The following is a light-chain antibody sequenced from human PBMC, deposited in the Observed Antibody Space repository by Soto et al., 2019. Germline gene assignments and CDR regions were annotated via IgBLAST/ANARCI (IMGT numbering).Light chain of an antibody. J-gene: IGKJ4*01. CDR3: PLT. Sequence: DIQMTQSPSSLSASVGDRVSITCRASQGISNYLAWYQQKPGKVPEILIYAASTLRSGVPSRFSGGGSGTECTLTISSRQPGDVATDSAPLTFGGGTKVEIK. V-gene: IGKV1-27*01. CDR1: QGISNY. CDR2: AAS.